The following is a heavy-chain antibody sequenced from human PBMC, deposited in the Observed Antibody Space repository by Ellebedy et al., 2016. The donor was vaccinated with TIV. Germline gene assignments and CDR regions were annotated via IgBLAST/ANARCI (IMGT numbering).Heavy chain of an antibody. Sequence: GESLKISCAASGFSISNTWMNWVRQAPGKGLEWVGRIKGKSGGGTTDHAAPVKGRFSISRDDSKNTLYLQMSSLRTEDTAVYYCTTESLEDSTSWAFDYWGQGTLVTVSS. J-gene: IGHJ4*02. D-gene: IGHD6-13*01. CDR1: GFSISNTW. CDR2: IKGKSGGGTT. V-gene: IGHV3-15*07. CDR3: TTESLEDSTSWAFDY.